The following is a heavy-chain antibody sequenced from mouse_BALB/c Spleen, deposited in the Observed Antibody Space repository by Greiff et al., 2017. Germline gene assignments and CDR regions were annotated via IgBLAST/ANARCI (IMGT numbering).Heavy chain of an antibody. CDR2: LWSGGST. CDR3: ARYYGRLYYAMDY. CDR1: GFSLTSYG. J-gene: IGHJ4*01. D-gene: IGHD1-1*02. Sequence: QVQLKESGPGLVQPSQSLSITCTVSGFSLTSYGVHWVRQSPGKGLEWLGVLWSGGSTDYNAAFISRLSISKDNSKSQVFFKMNSLQANDTAIYYCARYYGRLYYAMDYWGQGTSGTVSS. V-gene: IGHV2-2*02.